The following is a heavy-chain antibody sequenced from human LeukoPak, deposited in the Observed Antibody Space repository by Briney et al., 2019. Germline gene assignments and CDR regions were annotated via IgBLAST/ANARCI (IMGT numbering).Heavy chain of an antibody. D-gene: IGHD1-26*01. CDR1: GGTFSSYA. CDR2: IIPILGIA. J-gene: IGHJ4*02. V-gene: IGHV1-69*04. Sequence: SVKVSCKGSGGTFSSYAISWVRQAPGQGLEWMGRIIPILGIANYAQKFQGRVTITADKSTSTAYMELSSLTSEDTAVYYCAREWEVGATATAPDYWGQGTLVTVSS. CDR3: AREWEVGATATAPDY.